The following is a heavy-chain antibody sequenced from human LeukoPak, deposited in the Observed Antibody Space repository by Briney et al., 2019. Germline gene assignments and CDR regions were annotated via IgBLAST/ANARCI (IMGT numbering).Heavy chain of an antibody. V-gene: IGHV4-4*07. J-gene: IGHJ4*02. D-gene: IGHD1-1*01. CDR3: AIQGANWNDEPLDY. CDR2: IYTSGST. CDR1: GGSINNHY. Sequence: SETLSLTCIVSGGSINNHYWSWIRQPAGKGLEWIGRIYTSGSTNYNPSLKSRVTISVDTSKNQFSLKLSSVTAADTAVYYCAIQGANWNDEPLDYWGQGTLVTVSS.